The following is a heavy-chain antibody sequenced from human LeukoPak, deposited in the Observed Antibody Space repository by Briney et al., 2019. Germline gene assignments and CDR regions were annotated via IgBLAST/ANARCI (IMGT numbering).Heavy chain of an antibody. J-gene: IGHJ4*02. Sequence: PGGSLRLSCAASGFTFSSYGMHWVRQAPGKGLGWVSCISSSSSYIYYADSVKGRFTISRDNAKNSLYLQMNSLRAEDTAVYYCARAHNWKYGSFDFWGQGTLVTVSS. CDR3: ARAHNWKYGSFDF. CDR1: GFTFSSYG. CDR2: ISSSSSYI. V-gene: IGHV3-21*01. D-gene: IGHD1-7*01.